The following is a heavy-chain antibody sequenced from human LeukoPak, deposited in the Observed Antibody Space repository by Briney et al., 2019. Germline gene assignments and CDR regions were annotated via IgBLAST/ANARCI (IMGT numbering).Heavy chain of an antibody. V-gene: IGHV3-74*01. CDR3: ARGSVGPDC. J-gene: IGHJ4*02. D-gene: IGHD1-26*01. CDR2: INTDGTST. CDR1: GFTFSTYW. Sequence: PGGSLRLSCAASGFTFSTYWMHWVRQAPGKGLVWVSRINTDGTSTIYADSVRGRFTISRDNAKNTVYLQMNSLRAEDTAVYYCARGSVGPDCWGQGTLVTVSS.